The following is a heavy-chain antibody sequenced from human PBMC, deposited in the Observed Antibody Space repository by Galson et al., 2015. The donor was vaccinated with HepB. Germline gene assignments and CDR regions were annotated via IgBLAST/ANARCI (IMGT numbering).Heavy chain of an antibody. CDR2: ISSSSSYT. D-gene: IGHD6-25*01. Sequence: SLRLSCAASGFTFSDYYMSWIRQAPGKGLEWVSYISSSSSYTNYADSVKGRFTISRDNAKNSLYLQMNSPRAEDTAVYYCASKAAIHWYFELWGRGTLVTVSS. CDR3: ASKAAIHWYFEL. V-gene: IGHV3-11*06. CDR1: GFTFSDYY. J-gene: IGHJ2*01.